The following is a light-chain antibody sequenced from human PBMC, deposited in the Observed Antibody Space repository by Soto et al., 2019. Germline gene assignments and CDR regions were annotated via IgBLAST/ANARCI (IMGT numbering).Light chain of an antibody. V-gene: IGLV3-21*02. J-gene: IGLJ2*01. CDR2: DGR. CDR1: NIASKG. CDR3: QLWDTTSDHPV. Sequence: SYELTQPPSVSVAPGQTARITCGGNNIASKGVHWYQHKPGQAPVLVVYDGRDRPSGIPERFSGSNSGNTATLTISRVEAGDEADYYCQLWDTTSDHPVFGGGTKLTVL.